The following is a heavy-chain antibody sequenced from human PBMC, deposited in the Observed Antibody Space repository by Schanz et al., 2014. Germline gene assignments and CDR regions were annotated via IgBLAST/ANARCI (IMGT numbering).Heavy chain of an antibody. J-gene: IGHJ4*02. CDR3: AREVGGSFGQHY. CDR1: GFTFSTYS. CDR2: ITPSSNYI. V-gene: IGHV3-21*01. Sequence: EVQVVESGGGLVKPGGSLRLSCAASGFTFSTYSMNWVRQAPGKGLEWVSSITPSSNYIYYADSVKGRFTISRDNAKNSLYLQMNSLRAEDTAVYYCAREVGGSFGQHYWGQGALVTVSS. D-gene: IGHD1-26*01.